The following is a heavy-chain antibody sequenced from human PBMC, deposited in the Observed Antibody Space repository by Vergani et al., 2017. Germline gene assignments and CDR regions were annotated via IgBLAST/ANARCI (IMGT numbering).Heavy chain of an antibody. D-gene: IGHD6-13*01. J-gene: IGHJ4*02. Sequence: VQLVESGGGVVQPGRSLRLSCAASGFTFSSYAMSWVRQAPGKGLEWVSAISGSGGSTYYADSVKGRFTISRDNSKNTLYLQMNSLRAEDTAVYYCARVGSGYSSSWYDAGNCDYWGQGTLVTVSS. CDR3: ARVGSGYSSSWYDAGNCDY. CDR2: ISGSGGST. V-gene: IGHV3-23*04. CDR1: GFTFSSYA.